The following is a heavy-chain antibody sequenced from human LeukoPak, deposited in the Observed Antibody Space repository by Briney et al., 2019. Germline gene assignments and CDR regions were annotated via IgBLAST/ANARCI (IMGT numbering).Heavy chain of an antibody. V-gene: IGHV4-4*07. D-gene: IGHD3-16*01. Sequence: SETLSLTCTVSSGSINSYYWGWVQQPAGRGLEWIGRIYTTGKTDYNPSLKSRLTMSVDTSKRQFSLNLRSVTAADTAIYYCARHGYTASHYFLDFWSQGTLITVSS. J-gene: IGHJ4*02. CDR1: SGSINSYY. CDR2: IYTTGKT. CDR3: ARHGYTASHYFLDF.